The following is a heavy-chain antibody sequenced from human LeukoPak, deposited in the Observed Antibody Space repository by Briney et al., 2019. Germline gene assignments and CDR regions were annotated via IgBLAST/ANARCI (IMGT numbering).Heavy chain of an antibody. D-gene: IGHD4-23*01. CDR2: IIPILGIA. CDR1: GGTFSSYA. J-gene: IGHJ3*02. V-gene: IGHV1-69*04. CDR3: ARQTVVTLSAFDI. Sequence: ASVKVSCKASGGTFSSYAISWVRQAPGQGLEWMGRIIPILGIANYAQKFQGRVTITADKSTSTAYMELSSLRSEDTAVYYCARQTVVTLSAFDIWGQGTMVTVSS.